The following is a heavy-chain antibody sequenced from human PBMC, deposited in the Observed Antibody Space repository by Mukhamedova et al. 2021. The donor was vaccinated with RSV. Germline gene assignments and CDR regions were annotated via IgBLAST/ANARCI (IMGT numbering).Heavy chain of an antibody. Sequence: GRFTISRDNAKNTLYLQMNSLRAEDTAVYYCARDGGLLWFGEFYYYGMDVWGQGTTVTVSS. CDR3: ARDGGLLWFGEFYYYGMDV. J-gene: IGHJ6*02. V-gene: IGHV3-74*01. D-gene: IGHD3-10*01.